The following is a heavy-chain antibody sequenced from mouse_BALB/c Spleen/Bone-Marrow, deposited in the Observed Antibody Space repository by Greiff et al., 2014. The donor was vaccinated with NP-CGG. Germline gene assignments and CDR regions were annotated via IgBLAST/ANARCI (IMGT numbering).Heavy chain of an antibody. CDR3: AGDVAY. D-gene: IGHD3-3*01. J-gene: IGHJ3*01. CDR2: IYPGSGNT. CDR1: GYAFTNYW. V-gene: IGHV1-63*01. Sequence: VQLQQSGAELVRPGTSVKISCKASGYAFTNYWLRWVKQRPGHGLEWIGDIYPGSGNTYYNAEFKGKATLTADKSSSTAYMQLSSLTSEDSAVYFCAGDVAYWGQGTLVTVSA.